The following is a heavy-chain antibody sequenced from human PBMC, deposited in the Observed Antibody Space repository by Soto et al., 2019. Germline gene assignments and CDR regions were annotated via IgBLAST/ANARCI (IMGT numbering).Heavy chain of an antibody. Sequence: ASVKVSCKVSGYTLTELSMHWVRQAPGKGLEWMGGFDPEDGETIYAQKFQGRVTMTEDTSTDTAYMELSSLRSEDTAVYYCATGVAAGTLWYYGMDVWGQGTTVTVSS. D-gene: IGHD6-13*01. CDR3: ATGVAAGTLWYYGMDV. J-gene: IGHJ6*02. V-gene: IGHV1-24*01. CDR2: FDPEDGET. CDR1: GYTLTELS.